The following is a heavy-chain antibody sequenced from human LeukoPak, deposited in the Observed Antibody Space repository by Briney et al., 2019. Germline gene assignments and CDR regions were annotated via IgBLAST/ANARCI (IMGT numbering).Heavy chain of an antibody. V-gene: IGHV1-46*01. CDR3: ARRSAVVGVSSFDY. J-gene: IGHJ4*02. D-gene: IGHD2-2*01. Sequence: ASVKVSCKASGYTFTSYGISWVRQAPGQGLEWMGIINPSGGSTTYAQNFQGRVTMTRDTSTSTVYMELSSLRSEDTAIYYCARRSAVVGVSSFDYWGQGTLVTVSS. CDR1: GYTFTSYG. CDR2: INPSGGST.